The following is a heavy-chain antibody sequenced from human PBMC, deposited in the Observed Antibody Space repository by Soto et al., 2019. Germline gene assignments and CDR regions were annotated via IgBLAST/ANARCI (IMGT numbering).Heavy chain of an antibody. CDR1: GYIFSNYD. V-gene: IGHV1-24*01. J-gene: IGHJ4*02. Sequence: GASVKVSCKASGYIFSNYDINWVRQATGQGLEWMGGFDPEDGETIYAQKFQGRVTMTEDTSTDTAYMELSSLRSEDTAVYYCATDSSGWYSSFDYWGQGTLVTVSS. CDR3: ATDSSGWYSSFDY. CDR2: FDPEDGET. D-gene: IGHD6-19*01.